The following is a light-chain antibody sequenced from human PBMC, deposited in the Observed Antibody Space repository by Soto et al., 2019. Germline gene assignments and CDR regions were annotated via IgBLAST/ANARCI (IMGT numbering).Light chain of an antibody. J-gene: IGLJ3*02. CDR2: EVS. CDR3: SSYTRSSTPWV. V-gene: IGLV2-14*01. Sequence: QSALTQPASVSGSPGQSITISCTGTSSDVGGYNYVSWYQQHPGKAPKLMIYEVSYRPSGVSNRFSGSKSGNTASLTISGLQAEDEADYYCSSYTRSSTPWVFGGGTKVTVL. CDR1: SSDVGGYNY.